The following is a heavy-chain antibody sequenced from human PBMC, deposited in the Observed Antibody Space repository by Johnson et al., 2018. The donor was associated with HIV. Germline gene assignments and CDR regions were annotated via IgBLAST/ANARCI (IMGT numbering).Heavy chain of an antibody. J-gene: IGHJ3*02. CDR2: ISYDGSNK. D-gene: IGHD2-21*01. V-gene: IGHV3-30-3*01. CDR1: GFTFSSYA. Sequence: QVQLVESGGGVVQPGRSLRLSCAASGFTFSSYAMHWVRQAPGKGLEWVAVISYDGSNKYYADSVKGRFTISRDNSKNTLYLQMNSLRAEDTAVYYCARGRHWTVIYAFDIWVQGTMVTVSS. CDR3: ARGRHWTVIYAFDI.